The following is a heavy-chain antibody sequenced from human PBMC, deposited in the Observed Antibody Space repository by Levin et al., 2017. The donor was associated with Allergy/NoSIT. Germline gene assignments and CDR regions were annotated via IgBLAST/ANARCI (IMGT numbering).Heavy chain of an antibody. CDR2: IFYSGST. CDR1: GGSINNYY. V-gene: IGHV4-59*01. CDR3: ARGAGWYDF. J-gene: IGHJ5*01. Sequence: GSLRLSCAVSGGSINNYYWSWIRQPPGEALEWIGFIFYSGSTKYNPSLKSRVTISVDTSMNHFSLNLNSVTSADTAVYFCARGAGWYDFWGQGTQVTVSS.